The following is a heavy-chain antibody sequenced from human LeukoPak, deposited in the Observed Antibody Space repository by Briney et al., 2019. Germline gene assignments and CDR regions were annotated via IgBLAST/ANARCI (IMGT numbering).Heavy chain of an antibody. V-gene: IGHV3-23*01. D-gene: IGHD1-26*01. J-gene: IGHJ3*02. CDR1: GFTFSDYS. CDR3: AKGYRGIEAFDI. CDR2: ITGGGDYT. Sequence: GGSLRLSRAASGFTFSDYSMNWVRQAPGKGLEWVSAITGGGDYTYYADSVKGRFTISRDNPKNAVYLQMNSLRAEDTAVYYCAKGYRGIEAFDIWGQGTMVTVSS.